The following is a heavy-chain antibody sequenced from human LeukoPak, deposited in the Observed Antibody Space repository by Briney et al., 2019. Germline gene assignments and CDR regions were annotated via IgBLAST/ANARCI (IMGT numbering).Heavy chain of an antibody. V-gene: IGHV1-46*01. CDR3: ARARPLGYCSGGSCYSDFDY. CDR2: INPSGGST. J-gene: IGHJ4*02. CDR1: GYTFTSYY. D-gene: IGHD2-15*01. Sequence: ASVKVSCXASGYTFTSYYMHWVRQAHGQGLEWMGIINPSGGSTSYAQKFQGRVTMTRDTSTSTVYMELSSLRSEDTAVYYCARARPLGYCSGGSCYSDFDYWGQGTLVTVSS.